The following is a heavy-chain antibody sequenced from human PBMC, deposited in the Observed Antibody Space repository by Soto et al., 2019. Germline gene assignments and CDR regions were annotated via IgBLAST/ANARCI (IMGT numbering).Heavy chain of an antibody. V-gene: IGHV4-59*01. CDR1: GGSISSYY. D-gene: IGHD3-10*02. Sequence: QVQLQESGPGLVKPSETLSLTCTVSGGSISSYYWSWIRQPPGKGLEWIGYIYYSGSTNYNPSLQSRVTISVYTSKNQFSLKLSSVTAADTAVYYCARTLFGWGMWFDPWGQGTLVTVSS. CDR2: IYYSGST. CDR3: ARTLFGWGMWFDP. J-gene: IGHJ5*02.